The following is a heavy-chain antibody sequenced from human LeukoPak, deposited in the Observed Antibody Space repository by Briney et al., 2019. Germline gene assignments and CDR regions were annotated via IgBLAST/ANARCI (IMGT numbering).Heavy chain of an antibody. Sequence: PSETLSLTCTVSGGSISSYYWSWIRQPPGKGLEWIGYIYYSGSTNYNPSLKSRVTISVDTSKNQFSLKLSSVTAADTAVYYCARTAITFGGVIVPSFEYWGQGTLVTVSS. V-gene: IGHV4-59*01. D-gene: IGHD3-16*02. CDR1: GGSISSYY. CDR2: IYYSGST. J-gene: IGHJ4*02. CDR3: ARTAITFGGVIVPSFEY.